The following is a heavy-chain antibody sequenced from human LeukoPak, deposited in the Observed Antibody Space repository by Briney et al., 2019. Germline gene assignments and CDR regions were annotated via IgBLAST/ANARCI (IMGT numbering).Heavy chain of an antibody. D-gene: IGHD2-15*01. V-gene: IGHV3-13*01. CDR1: GFTFSSYD. Sequence: GGSLRLSCAASGFTFSSYDMHWVRQATGKGLEWVSAIGTAGDTYYPGSVKGRFTISRENAKNSLYLQMNSLRAGDTAVYYCARGGNRYCSGGSCYMFDYWAQGTLVTVSS. CDR3: ARGGNRYCSGGSCYMFDY. J-gene: IGHJ4*02. CDR2: IGTAGDT.